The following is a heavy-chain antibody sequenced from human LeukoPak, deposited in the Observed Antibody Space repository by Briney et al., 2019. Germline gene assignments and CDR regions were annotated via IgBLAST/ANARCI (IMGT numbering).Heavy chain of an antibody. V-gene: IGHV3-48*04. CDR2: INGRGITM. Sequence: GGSLRLSCAASGFTFSAYRMNWVRHTPGRGLEWVANINGRGITMHYADSFRGRFTISRDNTKNSLNLQMNNLRAEDTGLYYCARDQPSVGWGFDSWGRGTLVMSPQ. D-gene: IGHD2-15*01. CDR3: ARDQPSVGWGFDS. CDR1: GFTFSAYR. J-gene: IGHJ4*02.